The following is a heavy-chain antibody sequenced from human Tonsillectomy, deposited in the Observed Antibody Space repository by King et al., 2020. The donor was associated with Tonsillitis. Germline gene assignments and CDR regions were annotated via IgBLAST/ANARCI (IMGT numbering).Heavy chain of an antibody. D-gene: IGHD4/OR15-4a*01. CDR2: ISGDGGIT. CDR3: AKDRSRYGEGYTDV. CDR1: GFTFDDYA. V-gene: IGHV3-43*02. J-gene: IGHJ6*03. Sequence: VQLVESGGGVVQPGGSLRLSCAASGFTFDDYAMHWVRQAPGKGLEWVSLISGDGGITYYADSVKGRFTISRDNSKNSLYLQMNSLRTEDTALYYCAKDRSRYGEGYTDVWGKGTTVTVSS.